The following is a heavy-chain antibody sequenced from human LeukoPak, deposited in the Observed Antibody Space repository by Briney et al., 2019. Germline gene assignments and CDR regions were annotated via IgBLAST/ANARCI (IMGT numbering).Heavy chain of an antibody. Sequence: GGSLRLSCAASGFTVSSNYMSWVRQAPGKGLEWVSVIYSGGSTYYADSVKGRFTISRDNSKNTLYLQMNSLRAEDTAVYHCARDLSSGWYDYWGQGTLVTVSS. CDR1: GFTVSSNY. V-gene: IGHV3-66*02. CDR2: IYSGGST. D-gene: IGHD6-19*01. J-gene: IGHJ4*02. CDR3: ARDLSSGWYDY.